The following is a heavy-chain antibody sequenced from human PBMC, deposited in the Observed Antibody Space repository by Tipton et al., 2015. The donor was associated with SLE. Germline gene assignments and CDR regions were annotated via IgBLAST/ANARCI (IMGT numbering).Heavy chain of an antibody. CDR1: GDSVGTNY. CDR3: ARDRYSTLSGSFDF. Sequence: TLSLTCTVSGDSVGTNYWNWIRQPAGKGLEWIGRLYGSGSPTHYNPSLEGRVTVSVDTSQNQVSLKLTSVTAADTAVYYCARDRYSTLSGSFDFWGQGTLVTVSS. CDR2: LYGSGSPT. J-gene: IGHJ4*02. V-gene: IGHV4-4*07. D-gene: IGHD6-6*01.